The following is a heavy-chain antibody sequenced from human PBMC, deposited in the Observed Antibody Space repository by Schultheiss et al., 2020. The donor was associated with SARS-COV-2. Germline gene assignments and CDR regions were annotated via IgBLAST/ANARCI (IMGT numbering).Heavy chain of an antibody. Sequence: SETLSLTCTVSGGSISSYYWSWIRQPPGKGLEWIGYIYYSGSTNYNPSLKSRVTISVDTSKNQFSLKLSSVTAADTAVYYCARVGRSDAFDIWGQGTMVTVS. CDR2: IYYSGST. CDR1: GGSISSYY. V-gene: IGHV4-59*01. CDR3: ARVGRSDAFDI. D-gene: IGHD3-16*01. J-gene: IGHJ3*02.